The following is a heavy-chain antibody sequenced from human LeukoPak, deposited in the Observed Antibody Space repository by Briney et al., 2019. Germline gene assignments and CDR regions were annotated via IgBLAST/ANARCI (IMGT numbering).Heavy chain of an antibody. CDR1: GGSISSGGYS. CDR2: IYHSGST. D-gene: IGHD2-21*02. V-gene: IGHV4-30-2*01. Sequence: SETLSLTCAVSGGSISSGGYSWTWIRQPPGKGLEWIGYIYHSGSTYYNPSLKSRVTISVDRSKNQFSLKLSSVTAADTAVYYFAAGGTRVTDFDYWGQGTLVSVSS. J-gene: IGHJ4*02. CDR3: AAGGTRVTDFDY.